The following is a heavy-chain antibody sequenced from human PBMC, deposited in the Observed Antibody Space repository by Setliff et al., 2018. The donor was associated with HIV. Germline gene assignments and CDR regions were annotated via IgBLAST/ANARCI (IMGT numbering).Heavy chain of an antibody. CDR2: IYYTGST. J-gene: IGHJ4*02. V-gene: IGHV4-31*03. CDR1: GGSISSGDYY. CDR3: ARAVYYFDF. Sequence: SETLSLTCTVSGGSISSGDYYWSWIRQHPRKGLEWIGYIYYTGSTYYNPSLKSRVTISVDTSKNQFSLKLSSVTAADTAVYYCARAVYYFDFWGQGTLVTVSS. D-gene: IGHD1-20*01.